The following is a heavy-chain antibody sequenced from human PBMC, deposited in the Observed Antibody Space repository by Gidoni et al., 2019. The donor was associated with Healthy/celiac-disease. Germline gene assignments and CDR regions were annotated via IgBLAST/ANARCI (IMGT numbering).Heavy chain of an antibody. CDR2: IYSGGST. J-gene: IGHJ4*02. V-gene: IGHV3-53*01. Sequence: EVQLVESGGGLIQPGGSLRLSCAASGFTVSSNYMSWVRQAPGKGLEWVSVIYSGGSTYYADSVKGRFTISRDNSKNTLYLQMNSLRAEDTAVYYCAREWSVDGSHFDYWGQGTLVTVSS. CDR3: AREWSVDGSHFDY. CDR1: GFTVSSNY. D-gene: IGHD2-15*01.